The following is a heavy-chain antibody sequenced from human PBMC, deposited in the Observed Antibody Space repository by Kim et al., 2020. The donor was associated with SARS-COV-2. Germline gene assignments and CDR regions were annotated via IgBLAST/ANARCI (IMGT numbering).Heavy chain of an antibody. D-gene: IGHD5-12*01. CDR2: T. J-gene: IGHJ4*02. CDR3: ARGGGYNSPFDY. V-gene: IGHV4-30-2*01. Sequence: TYKIPSLKSRVSISLDRSKNQFSLTLTSVTAADTAVYYCARGGGYNSPFDYWGQGTLATVSS.